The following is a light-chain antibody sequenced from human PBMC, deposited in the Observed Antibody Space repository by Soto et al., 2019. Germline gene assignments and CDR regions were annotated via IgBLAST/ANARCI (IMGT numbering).Light chain of an antibody. J-gene: IGKJ5*01. CDR2: DAS. V-gene: IGKV3-15*01. CDR3: QQYYNWPPIT. CDR1: QSVRSK. Sequence: EIVMTQSPGTLSVSPGERATLSCRASQSVRSKFAWYQQKPGQAPRLLIYDASTRATAIPASFSGSGSATEFSLIISSLQSEDFAVDYCQQYYNWPPITFGQGTRLEIK.